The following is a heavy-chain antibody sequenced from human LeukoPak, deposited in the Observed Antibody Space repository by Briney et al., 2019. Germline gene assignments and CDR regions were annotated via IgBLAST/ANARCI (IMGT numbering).Heavy chain of an antibody. CDR1: GVSFSGYY. Sequence: SETLSLTCVVYGVSFSGYYWSWIRQPPGKGLEWIGEINHSGSTNYNPSLKSRVTISVDTSKNQFSLKLRSVTAADTAVYYCARPRAAAAGTGFDYWGQGTLVTVSS. CDR2: INHSGST. J-gene: IGHJ4*02. V-gene: IGHV4-34*01. D-gene: IGHD6-13*01. CDR3: ARPRAAAAGTGFDY.